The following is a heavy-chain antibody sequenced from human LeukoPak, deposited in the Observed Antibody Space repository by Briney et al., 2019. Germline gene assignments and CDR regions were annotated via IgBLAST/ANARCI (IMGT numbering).Heavy chain of an antibody. V-gene: IGHV4-4*07. CDR1: GGSLRSYY. J-gene: IGHJ4*02. D-gene: IGHD4-17*01. CDR2: IYLSAST. CDR3: SLSSTVTAYSFDY. Sequence: SETLSLTCTVSGGSLRSYYCSWIRQSAGKGLEWIGRIYLSASTNYNPSLESRVTMSVDTSKNQFSLRLRSVPAADTAIYHCSLSSTVTAYSFDYWGPGTQVTVSS.